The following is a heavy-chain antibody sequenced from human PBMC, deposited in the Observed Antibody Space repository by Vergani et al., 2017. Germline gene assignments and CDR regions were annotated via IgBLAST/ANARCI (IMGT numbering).Heavy chain of an antibody. V-gene: IGHV4-34*01. D-gene: IGHD5-12*01. CDR2: IKHSGST. CDR3: ARAVATARSYGMDV. Sequence: QVQLQQWGAGLLKPSETLSLTCAVYGGSFSGYYWSWIRQPPGKGLEWIGEIKHSGSTNYNPSLKSRVTISVDTSKNQFSLKLSAVTAADTAVYYCARAVATARSYGMDVWGQGTTVTVSS. CDR1: GGSFSGYY. J-gene: IGHJ6*02.